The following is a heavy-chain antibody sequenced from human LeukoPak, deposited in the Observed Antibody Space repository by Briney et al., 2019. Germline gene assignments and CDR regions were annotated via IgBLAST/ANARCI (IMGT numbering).Heavy chain of an antibody. Sequence: GGSLRLSCAASGFTFSSYEMNWVRQAPGKGLEWVSYISSSGSTIYYADSAKGRFTISRDNAKNSLYLQMNSLRAEDTAVYYCARARYWYPDYWGQGTLVTVFS. CDR1: GFTFSSYE. J-gene: IGHJ4*02. CDR3: ARARYWYPDY. D-gene: IGHD2-8*02. CDR2: ISSSGSTI. V-gene: IGHV3-48*03.